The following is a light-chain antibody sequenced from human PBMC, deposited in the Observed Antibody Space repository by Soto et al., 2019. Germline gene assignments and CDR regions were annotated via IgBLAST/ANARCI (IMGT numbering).Light chain of an antibody. J-gene: IGLJ1*01. CDR3: CSYTTRSTLDV. Sequence: QSALTQPASVSGSPGQSITISCTGTSSDVGGYNYVSWYQQHPGKAPNLMIYEVSNRPSGVSNPFSGSKSGNTASLTIAGLQAEDEADYYCCSYTTRSTLDVFGTGTKLTVL. V-gene: IGLV2-14*01. CDR1: SSDVGGYNY. CDR2: EVS.